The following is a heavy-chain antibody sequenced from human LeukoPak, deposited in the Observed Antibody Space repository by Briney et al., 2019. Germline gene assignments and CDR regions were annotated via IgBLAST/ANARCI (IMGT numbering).Heavy chain of an antibody. CDR1: GFTVSSNY. CDR2: IYSGGST. Sequence: GGSLRLSCAASGFTVSSNYMSWVRQAPGKGLECVSVIYSGGSTYYADSVKGRFTISRGNSKNTVYLQMNSLRAEDTAVYYCARVSLRGSYYYYYGMDVWGQGTTVTVSS. D-gene: IGHD1-26*01. V-gene: IGHV3-53*01. CDR3: ARVSLRGSYYYYYGMDV. J-gene: IGHJ6*02.